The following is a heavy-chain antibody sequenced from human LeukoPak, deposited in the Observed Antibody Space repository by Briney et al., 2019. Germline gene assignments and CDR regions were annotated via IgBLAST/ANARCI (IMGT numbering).Heavy chain of an antibody. CDR2: IKQDGSEK. V-gene: IGHV3-7*01. Sequence: AGSLRLSCAASGFTFSNFWMSWVRHAPGKGLEWVANIKQDGSEKYYVDSVKGRFTISRDNAKNSLYLQMSSLRGDDTALYYCASEDNTGSSAYWGQGTLVTVSS. J-gene: IGHJ4*02. CDR1: GFTFSNFW. D-gene: IGHD3-22*01. CDR3: ASEDNTGSSAY.